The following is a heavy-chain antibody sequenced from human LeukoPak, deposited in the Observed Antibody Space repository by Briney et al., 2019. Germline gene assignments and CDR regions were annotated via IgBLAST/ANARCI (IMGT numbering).Heavy chain of an antibody. D-gene: IGHD1-26*01. J-gene: IGHJ4*02. CDR1: GGSISSSNSY. CDR2: IYHSGGT. CDR3: ARRNGGMGGYFD. Sequence: SQTLSLTCTVSGGSISSSNSYWGWLRQPPGKRLEWIGTIYHSGGTYYNPSLKSRVTISVDTSKNQFSLNLSSVTAADTAVYYCARRNGGMGGYFDWGQGALVTVSS. V-gene: IGHV4-39*07.